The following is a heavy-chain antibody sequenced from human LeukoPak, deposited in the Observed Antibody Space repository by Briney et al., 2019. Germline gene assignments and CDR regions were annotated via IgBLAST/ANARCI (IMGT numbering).Heavy chain of an antibody. D-gene: IGHD3-10*01. J-gene: IGHJ4*02. CDR3: ARVIYYYGSGSLDY. Sequence: ASVKVSCKTSGYTFTSYDINWVRQATGQGLEWMGWINTNTGNPTYAQGFTGRFVFSLDTSVSTAYLQISSLKAEDTAVYYCARVIYYYGSGSLDYWGQGTLVTVSS. CDR1: GYTFTSYD. CDR2: INTNTGNP. V-gene: IGHV7-4-1*02.